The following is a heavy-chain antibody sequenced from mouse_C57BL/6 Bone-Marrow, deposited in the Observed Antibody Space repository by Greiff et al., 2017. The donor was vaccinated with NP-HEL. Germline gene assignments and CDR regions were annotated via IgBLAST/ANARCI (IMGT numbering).Heavy chain of an antibody. Sequence: QVQLKQPGPELVKPGASVKISCKASGYSFTSYYIHWVKQRPGQGLEWIGWIYPGSGNTKYNEKFKGKATLTVDTSSSAAYMQLSSLTSEASAVYYCARGAYGAWFAYWGQGTLVTVSA. CDR1: GYSFTSYY. J-gene: IGHJ3*01. D-gene: IGHD1-1*01. CDR3: ARGAYGAWFAY. CDR2: IYPGSGNT. V-gene: IGHV1-66*01.